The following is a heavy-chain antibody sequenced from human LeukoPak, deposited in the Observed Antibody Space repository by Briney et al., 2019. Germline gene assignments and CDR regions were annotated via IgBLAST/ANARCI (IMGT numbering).Heavy chain of an antibody. CDR3: AGVGQRYCSSTSCYGGAFDY. CDR2: ISYDGSNK. V-gene: IGHV3-30*04. CDR1: GFTFSSYA. Sequence: GRSLRLSCAASGFTFSSYAMHWVRQAPGKGLEWVAVISYDGSNKYYADSVKGRFTISRDNSKNTLYLQMNSLRAEDTAVYYCAGVGQRYCSSTSCYGGAFDYWGQGTLVTVSS. D-gene: IGHD2-2*01. J-gene: IGHJ4*02.